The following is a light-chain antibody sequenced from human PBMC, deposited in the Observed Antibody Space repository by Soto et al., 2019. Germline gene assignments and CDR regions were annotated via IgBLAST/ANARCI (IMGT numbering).Light chain of an antibody. CDR3: QQYGSSPTT. CDR1: QSVSSSY. Sequence: EIELTQAPGTLSLSPGERATLACRASQSVSSSYLVWHQQKPGQAPRRLIFGASFRATGIPDRFSGSGSGTDFTLTISRLEPEDFAVYYCQQYGSSPTTFGQGTKVDI. V-gene: IGKV3-20*01. CDR2: GAS. J-gene: IGKJ1*01.